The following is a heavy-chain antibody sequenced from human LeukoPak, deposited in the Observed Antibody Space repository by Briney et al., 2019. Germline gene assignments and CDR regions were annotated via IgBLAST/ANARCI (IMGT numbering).Heavy chain of an antibody. CDR2: ISGGGGST. CDR1: GFTFSSYV. V-gene: IGHV3-23*01. CDR3: ARHRGYSY. D-gene: IGHD5-18*01. J-gene: IGHJ4*02. Sequence: GGSLRLSCAASGFTFSSYVMSWVRQAPGKGLEWVSAISGGGGSTYYADSVKGRLTISRDNSKNTLYLQMNSLRAEDTAVYYCARHRGYSYWGEGTLVTVSS.